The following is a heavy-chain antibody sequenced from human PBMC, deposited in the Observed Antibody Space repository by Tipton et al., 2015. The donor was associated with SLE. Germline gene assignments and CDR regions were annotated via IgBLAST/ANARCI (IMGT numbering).Heavy chain of an antibody. Sequence: SLRLSCAASGFTVSSNYMSWVRQAPGKGLEWVSVIYSGGSTYYADSVKGRFTISRDNSKNTLYLQMNSLRAEDTAVYYCARVLGGLGLFDYSGQGTLVTVSS. CDR1: GFTVSSNY. CDR2: IYSGGST. CDR3: ARVLGGLGLFDY. D-gene: IGHD2-15*01. J-gene: IGHJ4*02. V-gene: IGHV3-53*05.